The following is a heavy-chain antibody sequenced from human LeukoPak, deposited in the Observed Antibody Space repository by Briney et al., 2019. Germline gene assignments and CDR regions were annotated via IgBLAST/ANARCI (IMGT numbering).Heavy chain of an antibody. V-gene: IGHV6-1*01. J-gene: IGHJ4*02. Sequence: SQTLSLTCAISGDSVSSNSAAWNWIRQSPSIGLEWLGRTYYRSKWYNGYAVSVKGRITINPDASKNQFSLQLNSVTPEDTAVYYCARAEDGYVDYWGQGTPVTVSS. CDR2: TYYRSKWYN. CDR1: GDSVSSNSAA. CDR3: ARAEDGYVDY. D-gene: IGHD5-24*01.